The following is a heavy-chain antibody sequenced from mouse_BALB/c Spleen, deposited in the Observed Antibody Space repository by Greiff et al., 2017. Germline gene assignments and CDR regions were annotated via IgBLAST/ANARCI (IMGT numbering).Heavy chain of an antibody. Sequence: EVKVEESGPSLVKPSQTLSLTCSVTGDSITSGYWNWIRKFPGNKLEYMGYISYSGSTYYNPSLKSRISITRDTSKNQYYLQLNSVTTEDTATYYCARYYDYDVAWFAYWGQGTLVTVSA. CDR3: ARYYDYDVAWFAY. J-gene: IGHJ3*01. D-gene: IGHD2-4*01. CDR2: ISYSGST. CDR1: GDSITSGY. V-gene: IGHV3-8*02.